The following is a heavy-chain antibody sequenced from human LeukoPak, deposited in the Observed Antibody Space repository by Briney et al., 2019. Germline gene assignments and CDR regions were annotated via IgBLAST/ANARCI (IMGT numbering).Heavy chain of an antibody. D-gene: IGHD3-22*01. CDR3: AKGGYSSGYVLDY. Sequence: PGGSLRLSCAASGFTFSSYGMHWVRQAPGKGLEWVAVISYGGSNKYYADSVKGRFTISRDNSKNTLYLQMNSLRAEDTAVYYCAKGGYSSGYVLDYWGQGTLVTVSS. J-gene: IGHJ4*02. CDR2: ISYGGSNK. V-gene: IGHV3-30*18. CDR1: GFTFSSYG.